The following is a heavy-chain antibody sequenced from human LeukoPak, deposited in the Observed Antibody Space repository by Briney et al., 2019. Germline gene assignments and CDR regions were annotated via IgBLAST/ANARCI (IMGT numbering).Heavy chain of an antibody. D-gene: IGHD6-13*01. V-gene: IGHV1-2*02. CDR2: INPNSGGT. Sequence: GASVKVSCKSSGYTFTSYDINWVRQAPGQGLEWMGWINPNSGGTNYAQKFQGSVTMTRDASISTAYMELSRLRSDDTAVYYCARVTTAEQQLVLLGEDYFDYWCQGTLVTVSS. CDR3: ARVTTAEQQLVLLGEDYFDY. CDR1: GYTFTSYD. J-gene: IGHJ4*02.